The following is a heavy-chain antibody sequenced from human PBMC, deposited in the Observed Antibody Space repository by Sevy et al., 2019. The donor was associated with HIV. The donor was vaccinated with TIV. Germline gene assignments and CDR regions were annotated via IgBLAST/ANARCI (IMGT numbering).Heavy chain of an antibody. J-gene: IGHJ6*02. D-gene: IGHD3-10*01. Sequence: RRGESLKISCQGSADSFTTYWINWVRQIPGKGLVWMGRIDPRDSYTTYSPSFQGHVTISVDRSSNTAYLQWRSLRASDTGIYYCARRGPSLIFYAMDVWGQGTTVTVSS. CDR2: IDPRDSYT. CDR1: ADSFTTYW. V-gene: IGHV5-10-1*01. CDR3: ARRGPSLIFYAMDV.